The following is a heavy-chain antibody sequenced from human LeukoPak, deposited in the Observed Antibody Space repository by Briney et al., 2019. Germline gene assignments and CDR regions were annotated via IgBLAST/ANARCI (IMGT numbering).Heavy chain of an antibody. CDR1: GFTFSSYG. CDR2: IWYDGSNK. Sequence: GGSLRLSCAASGFTFSSYGMHWVRQAPGKGLEWVAIIWYDGSNKYYADSVKGRFIISRDNSRTTLYLQMNGLRPDDTAVYYCSRPDDRSGYGVLLWGQGTPVPVSS. D-gene: IGHD3-22*01. CDR3: SRPDDRSGYGVLL. J-gene: IGHJ4*02. V-gene: IGHV3-33*01.